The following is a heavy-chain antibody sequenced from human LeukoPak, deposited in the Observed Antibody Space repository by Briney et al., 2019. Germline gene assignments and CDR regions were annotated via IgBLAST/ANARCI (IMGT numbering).Heavy chain of an antibody. J-gene: IGHJ4*02. CDR1: GFTFSSYG. V-gene: IGHV3-30*03. D-gene: IGHD3-10*01. CDR3: ARDSNYYGSGSYLGD. CDR2: ISYDGSNK. Sequence: GGSLRLSCAASGFTFSSYGMHWVRQAPGKGLEWVAVISYDGSNKYYADSVKGRFTISRDNSKNTLYLQMNSLRAEDTAVYYCARDSNYYGSGSYLGDWGQGTLVTVSS.